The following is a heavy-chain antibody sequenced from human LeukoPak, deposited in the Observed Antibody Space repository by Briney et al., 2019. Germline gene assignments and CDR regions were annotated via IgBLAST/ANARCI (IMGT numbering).Heavy chain of an antibody. CDR1: GFTFDDYA. J-gene: IGHJ6*02. V-gene: IGHV3-11*01. CDR2: ISGSGSRI. CDR3: ARDWRNNGMDV. Sequence: PGGSLRLSCAASGFTFDDYAMHWVRQAPGKGLEGISYISGSGSRIHYADSVKGRFTVSRDNAENSLYLQMNSLTVEDTAVYYCARDWRNNGMDVWGQGTTVTVSS.